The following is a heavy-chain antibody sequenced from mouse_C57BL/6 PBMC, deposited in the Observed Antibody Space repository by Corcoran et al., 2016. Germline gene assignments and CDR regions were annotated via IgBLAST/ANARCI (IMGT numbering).Heavy chain of an antibody. CDR1: GYTFTDYY. D-gene: IGHD2-14*01. CDR2: IYPGSDNT. J-gene: IGHJ4*01. Sequence: QIQLQQSGPELVKPGASVKISCKASGYTFTDYYINWVKQRPGQGLEWIGWIYPGSDNTKYNEKFKGKATLTVDTSSSTAYMQLSSLTSEDSAVYVCARSRYDYARDYWGQGTSVTVSS. V-gene: IGHV1-84*01. CDR3: ARSRYDYARDY.